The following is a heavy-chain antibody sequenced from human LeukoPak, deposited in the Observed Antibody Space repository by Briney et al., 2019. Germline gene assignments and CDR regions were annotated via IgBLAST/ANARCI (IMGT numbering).Heavy chain of an antibody. CDR2: ISYDGSNK. D-gene: IGHD3-3*01. Sequence: GGSLRLSCAASGFTFSSYAMHWVRQAPGKGLEWVAVISYDGSNKYYADSVKGRFTISRDNSKNTLYLQMNSLRAEDTAVYYCAKDYDFWSGYTYYFDYWGQGTLVTVSS. J-gene: IGHJ4*02. CDR3: AKDYDFWSGYTYYFDY. V-gene: IGHV3-30-3*02. CDR1: GFTFSSYA.